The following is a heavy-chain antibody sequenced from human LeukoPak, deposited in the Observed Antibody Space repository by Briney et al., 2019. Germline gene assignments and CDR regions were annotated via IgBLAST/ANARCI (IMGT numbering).Heavy chain of an antibody. Sequence: KPSETLSLTCAVYGGSFSGYYWSWIRQPPGKGLEWIGEINHSGSTNYNPSLKSRVTISVDTSKNQFSLKLSPVTAADTAVYYCAILYSSSRSFWGQGTLVTVSS. CDR2: INHSGST. CDR3: AILYSSSRSF. V-gene: IGHV4-34*01. CDR1: GGSFSGYY. J-gene: IGHJ4*02. D-gene: IGHD6-6*01.